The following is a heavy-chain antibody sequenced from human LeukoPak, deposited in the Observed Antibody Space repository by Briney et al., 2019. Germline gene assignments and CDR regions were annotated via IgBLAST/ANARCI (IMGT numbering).Heavy chain of an antibody. J-gene: IGHJ4*02. CDR2: ISSSSSTI. CDR3: ARAQDTYNSLYFDY. CDR1: GFTFSSYS. D-gene: IGHD5-24*01. V-gene: IGHV3-48*04. Sequence: PGGSLRLSCAASGFTFSSYSMNWVRQAPGKGLEWVSYISSSSSTIYYADSVKGRFTISKDSARNTLYLQMNTLRVEDTAVYYGARAQDTYNSLYFDYWGQGALVTVPS.